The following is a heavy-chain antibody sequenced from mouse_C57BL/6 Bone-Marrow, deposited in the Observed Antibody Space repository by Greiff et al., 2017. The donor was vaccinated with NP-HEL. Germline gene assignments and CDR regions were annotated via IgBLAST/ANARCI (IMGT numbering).Heavy chain of an antibody. CDR2: INPSSGYT. V-gene: IGHV1-4*01. Sequence: VQLVESGAELARPGASVKMSCKASGYTFTSYTMHWVKQRPGQGLEWIGYINPSSGYTKYNQKFKDKATLTADKSSSTAYMQLSRLTSEDSAVYYCARAYYYGSSYFDYWGQGTTLTVSS. D-gene: IGHD1-1*01. J-gene: IGHJ2*01. CDR3: ARAYYYGSSYFDY. CDR1: GYTFTSYT.